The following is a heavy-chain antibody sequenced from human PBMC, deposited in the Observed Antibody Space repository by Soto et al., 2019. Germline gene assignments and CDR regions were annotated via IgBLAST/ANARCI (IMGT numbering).Heavy chain of an antibody. J-gene: IGHJ4*02. CDR1: GYTFNTYF. CDR3: ARDTGNSFDY. CDR2: ISPHNGNT. V-gene: IGHV1-18*01. Sequence: QLVQSGGELKKPGASVKVSCNTSGYTFNTYFITWVRQAPGQGLEWMGWISPHNGNTNYAEKFQSRVTMTADTITKTAYMELRNLRIDDTAVYYCARDTGNSFDYWGQGTPVTVSS.